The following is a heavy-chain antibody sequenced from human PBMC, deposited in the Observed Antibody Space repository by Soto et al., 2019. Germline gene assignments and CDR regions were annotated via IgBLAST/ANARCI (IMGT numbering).Heavy chain of an antibody. Sequence: EVQLVESGGGLVQPGGSLRLSCAASDFTFSSYWMSWVRQAPGRGLEWVANIKQDGSEKYYVDSVKGRFTISRDNAKNSLYLQMNSLRVEDTAVYYCARDFRGLWFGGRESYYGMDVWGQGTTVTVSS. CDR3: ARDFRGLWFGGRESYYGMDV. V-gene: IGHV3-7*01. D-gene: IGHD3-10*01. CDR1: DFTFSSYW. J-gene: IGHJ6*02. CDR2: IKQDGSEK.